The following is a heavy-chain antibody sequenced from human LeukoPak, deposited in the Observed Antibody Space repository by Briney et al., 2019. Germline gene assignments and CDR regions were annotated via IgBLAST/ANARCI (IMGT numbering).Heavy chain of an antibody. V-gene: IGHV4-59*01. CDR3: ARGGN. Sequence: SETLSLTCAVSGGSISSYYWSWIRQPPGKGLELIGYIHYSGTTYYNPSLKSQVTISVDTSKNQFSLKLSSVTAADTAVYYCARGGNWGQGTLVTVSS. CDR1: GGSISSYY. D-gene: IGHD1-26*01. J-gene: IGHJ4*02. CDR2: IHYSGTT.